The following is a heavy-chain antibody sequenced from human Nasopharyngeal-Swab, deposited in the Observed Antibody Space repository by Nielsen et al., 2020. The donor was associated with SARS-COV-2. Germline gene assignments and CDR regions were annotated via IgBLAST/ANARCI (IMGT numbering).Heavy chain of an antibody. J-gene: IGHJ4*02. CDR3: ARGSSSSWYILDY. CDR2: ISSSSSYI. CDR1: GFTFSSYS. Sequence: GVLKISCAASGFTFSSYSMNCVRQAPGKGLEWVSSISSSSSYIYYADSVKGRFTISRDNAKNSLYLQMNSLRAEDTAVYYCARGSSSSWYILDYWGQGTLVTVSS. V-gene: IGHV3-21*01. D-gene: IGHD6-13*01.